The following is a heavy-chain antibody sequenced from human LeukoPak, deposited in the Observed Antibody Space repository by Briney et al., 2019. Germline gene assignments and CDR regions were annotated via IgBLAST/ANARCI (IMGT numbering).Heavy chain of an antibody. V-gene: IGHV4-39*07. J-gene: IGHJ4*02. CDR3: ARSGSYFVDY. D-gene: IGHD1-26*01. Sequence: PSETLSLTCTVSGGSISSGTYYWAWIRQPPGKGLEWNGNIYYDGSIYYNPSLKSRVTISVDTSKNQFSLKLSSVTAADTAVYYCARSGSYFVDYWGQGTLVTVSS. CDR1: GGSISSGTYY. CDR2: IYYDGSI.